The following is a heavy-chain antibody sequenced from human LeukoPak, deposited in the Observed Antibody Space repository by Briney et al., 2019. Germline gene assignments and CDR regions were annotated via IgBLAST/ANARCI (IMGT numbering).Heavy chain of an antibody. J-gene: IGHJ4*02. CDR2: IIPIFGTA. D-gene: IGHD3-22*01. Sequence: VASVKVSCKASGGTFSSYAISWVRQAPGQGLEWMGGIIPIFGTANYAQKFQGRVTITADKSTSTAYMELSSLRSEDTAVYYCARWGSGYSYFDYWGQGTLVTVSS. V-gene: IGHV1-69*06. CDR1: GGTFSSYA. CDR3: ARWGSGYSYFDY.